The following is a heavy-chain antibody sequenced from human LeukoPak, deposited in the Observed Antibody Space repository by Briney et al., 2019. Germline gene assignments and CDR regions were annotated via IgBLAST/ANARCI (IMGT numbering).Heavy chain of an antibody. CDR3: AKDLEEQRLVLDY. CDR2: ISYDGSNK. D-gene: IGHD6-19*01. V-gene: IGHV3-30*18. J-gene: IGHJ4*02. CDR1: GFTFSSYG. Sequence: PGGSLRLSCAASGFTFSSYGMHWVRQAPGKGLEWVAVISYDGSNKYYADSVKGRFTISRDNSKNTLYLQMNSLRAEDTAVYYCAKDLEEQRLVLDYWGQGTLVTVSS.